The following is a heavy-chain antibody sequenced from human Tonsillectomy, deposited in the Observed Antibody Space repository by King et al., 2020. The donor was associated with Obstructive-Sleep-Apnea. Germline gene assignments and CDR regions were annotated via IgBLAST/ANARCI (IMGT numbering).Heavy chain of an antibody. D-gene: IGHD3-22*01. V-gene: IGHV4-39*07. J-gene: IGHJ4*02. CDR2: IYFNWNA. CDR1: GGSISSSNYY. Sequence: QLQESGPGLVKPSETLSLTCTVSGGSISSSNYYWGWIRQPPGKGLEWIGNIYFNWNAYYNSSLKNRVTISIDTSTNQFSMKLSSVTAADTAVCYCAGVHTTLNYYDSSGFGLFDNWGQGTLVTVSS. CDR3: AGVHTTLNYYDSSGFGLFDN.